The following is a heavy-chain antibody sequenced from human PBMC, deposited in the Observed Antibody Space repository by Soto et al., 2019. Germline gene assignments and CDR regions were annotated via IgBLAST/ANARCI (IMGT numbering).Heavy chain of an antibody. CDR2: IYYSGST. Sequence: QVQLQESGPGLVKPSETLSLTCTVSGGSISSYYWSWIRQPPGKGLEWIGYIYYSGSTNYNPSLKSRVTISVDTSKNQFSLKLSSVTAADTAEYYCARGRGAGSDFDYWGQGTLVTVSS. J-gene: IGHJ4*02. CDR3: ARGRGAGSDFDY. V-gene: IGHV4-59*08. D-gene: IGHD2-15*01. CDR1: GGSISSYY.